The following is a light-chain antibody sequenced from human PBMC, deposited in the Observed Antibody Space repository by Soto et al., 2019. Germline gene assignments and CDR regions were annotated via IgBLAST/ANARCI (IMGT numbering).Light chain of an antibody. V-gene: IGLV2-14*01. Sequence: QSVLTQPASVSGSPGQSITISCTGTNSDVGGYNYVSWYQQHPGKAPKLLIYEASSRPSGLSNRFSGSKSGNTASLIISGLQAEDEADYYCASYTSSITYVFGSGTKLTVL. CDR3: ASYTSSITYV. CDR2: EAS. J-gene: IGLJ1*01. CDR1: NSDVGGYNY.